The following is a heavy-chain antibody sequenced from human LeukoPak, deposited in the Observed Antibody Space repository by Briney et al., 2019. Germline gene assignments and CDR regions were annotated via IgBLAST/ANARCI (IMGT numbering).Heavy chain of an antibody. D-gene: IGHD3-3*01. J-gene: IGHJ4*02. CDR1: GFTFSSYA. V-gene: IGHV3-23*01. CDR3: AKIGERITIFGVVIIPYYFDY. Sequence: GGSLRLPCAASGFTFSSYAMSWVRQAPGKGLEWVSAISGSGGSTYYADSVKGRFTISRDNSKNTLYLQMNSLRAEDTVVYYCAKIGERITIFGVVIIPYYFDYWGQGTLVTVSS. CDR2: ISGSGGST.